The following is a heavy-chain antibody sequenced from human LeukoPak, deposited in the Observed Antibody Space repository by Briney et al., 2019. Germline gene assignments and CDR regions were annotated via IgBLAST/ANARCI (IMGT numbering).Heavy chain of an antibody. Sequence: GGSLRPSCAASGFTFSSYWMSWVRQAPGKGLEWVANIKQDGSEKYYVDSVKGRFTISRDNAKNSLYLQMNSLRAEDTAVYYCARDLIGYYYGSGDMDYWGQGTLVTVSS. V-gene: IGHV3-7*01. CDR2: IKQDGSEK. J-gene: IGHJ4*02. CDR1: GFTFSSYW. CDR3: ARDLIGYYYGSGDMDY. D-gene: IGHD3-10*01.